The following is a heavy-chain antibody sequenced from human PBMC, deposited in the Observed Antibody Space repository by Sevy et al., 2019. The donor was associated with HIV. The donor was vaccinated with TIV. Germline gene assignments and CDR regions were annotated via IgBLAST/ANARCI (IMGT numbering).Heavy chain of an antibody. CDR2: IYYNGHI. V-gene: IGHV4-59*08. D-gene: IGHD1-26*01. CDR1: GGSITSLY. J-gene: IGHJ4*02. CDR3: AGENAWGRGYS. Sequence: SETLSLTCTVSGGSITSLYWNWIRQPPGKGLEWIANIYYNGHINYNPTLKSRITLSLDTSKNQFSLRLSSVTAADTSMYYCAGENAWGRGYSWGQGTLVTVSS.